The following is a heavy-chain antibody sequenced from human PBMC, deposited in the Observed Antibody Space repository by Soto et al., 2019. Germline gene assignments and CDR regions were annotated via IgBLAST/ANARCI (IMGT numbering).Heavy chain of an antibody. J-gene: IGHJ4*02. Sequence: GGSLRLSCAASGFTFSDYYMSWIRQAPGKGLEWVSYISSSGDTMYYADSVKGRFSISRDSAKTSLYLQMNSLRAEDAAVYYCAGDYGYGWYYFDYWGQGTLVTVSS. V-gene: IGHV3-11*01. CDR1: GFTFSDYY. CDR3: AGDYGYGWYYFDY. CDR2: ISSSGDTM. D-gene: IGHD6-19*01.